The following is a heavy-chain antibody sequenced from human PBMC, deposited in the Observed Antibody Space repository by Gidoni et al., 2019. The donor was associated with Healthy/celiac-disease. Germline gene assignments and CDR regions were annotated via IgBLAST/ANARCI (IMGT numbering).Heavy chain of an antibody. V-gene: IGHV5-10-1*03. CDR2: IVPRASYP. Sequence: EVQLVQSGAEVKKPGESMRISGKGSGHGFTSYWISWVRQMPGKGLEWMGRIVPRASYPNYSPSFHGHVTISADKPISTAYLQWSSLTASDTAMSYCARHGRLVRSYYFDYWGQGTLVTVSS. CDR3: ARHGRLVRSYYFDY. J-gene: IGHJ4*02. D-gene: IGHD6-6*01. CDR1: GHGFTSYW.